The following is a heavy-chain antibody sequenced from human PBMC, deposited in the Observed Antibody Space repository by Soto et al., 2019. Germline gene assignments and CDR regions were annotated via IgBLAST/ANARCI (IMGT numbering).Heavy chain of an antibody. CDR1: GDFINNFY. D-gene: IGHD4-4*01. CDR3: ARQIYYSSRIYLDAYDI. J-gene: IGHJ3*02. V-gene: IGHV4-59*01. Sequence: QVQLQESGPGLVKPSETLSLTCTVSGDFINNFYWSWIRQSPEKGLEWIGYISYTGATDYNPSLLSRVTISLDKSKNQFSLRLSSVTAADTAVYYCARQIYYSSRIYLDAYDIWGQGTMVTVSS. CDR2: ISYTGAT.